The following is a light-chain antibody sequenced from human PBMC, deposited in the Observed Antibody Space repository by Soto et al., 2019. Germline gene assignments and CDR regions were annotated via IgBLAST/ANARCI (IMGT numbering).Light chain of an antibody. CDR1: QSVSSDY. Sequence: EIVLTQSPGTLSLSPGERATLSCRASQSVSSDYLAWYQQKPGQAPRLLLYGASNRATGIPDRFSGSGSGTDFILTISRLEPEDFAVYSCQQYGRSPYTFGQGTKLEI. CDR2: GAS. CDR3: QQYGRSPYT. J-gene: IGKJ2*01. V-gene: IGKV3-20*01.